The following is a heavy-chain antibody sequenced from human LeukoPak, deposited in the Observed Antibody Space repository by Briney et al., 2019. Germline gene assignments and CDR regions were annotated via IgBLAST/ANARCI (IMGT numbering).Heavy chain of an antibody. D-gene: IGHD1-26*01. V-gene: IGHV3-64*01. Sequence: GGSLRLSCAASGFTFSTYAMHWVRQAPGKGLEYVSGISSNGGSTYYANSVKGRFTISRDNSKNTLYLQMGSLRAEDMAVYCCARQNSGIYRRAYDYWGQGTLVTVSS. CDR3: ARQNSGIYRRAYDY. J-gene: IGHJ4*02. CDR2: ISSNGGST. CDR1: GFTFSTYA.